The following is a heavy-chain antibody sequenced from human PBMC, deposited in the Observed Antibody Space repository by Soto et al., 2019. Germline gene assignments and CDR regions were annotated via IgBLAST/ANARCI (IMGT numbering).Heavy chain of an antibody. J-gene: IGHJ4*01. V-gene: IGHV4-4*02. CDR2: IYHNGVT. D-gene: IGHD1-1*01. Sequence: PSETLSITCAVSGVPIRSENWWTWVRQPPGKGLEWIAEIYHNGVTNYNPSLKSRATISVDKSKNQFSLDLYSVTAADTAVYVCTRGPSLEAYLDYWGNGTLVPVSS. CDR3: TRGPSLEAYLDY. CDR1: GVPIRSENW.